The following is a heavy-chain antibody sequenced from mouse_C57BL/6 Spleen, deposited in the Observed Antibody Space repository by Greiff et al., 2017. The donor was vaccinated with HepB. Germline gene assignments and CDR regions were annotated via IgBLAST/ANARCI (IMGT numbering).Heavy chain of an antibody. J-gene: IGHJ3*01. Sequence: VQLQQPGAELVMPGASVKLSCKASGYTFTSYWMHWVKQRPGQGLEWIGEIDPSDSYTNYNQKFKGKSTLTVDKSSSTAYMQLSSLTSEDSAVYYCARREGTAQVPFAYGGQGTLVTVSA. CDR3: ARREGTAQVPFAY. V-gene: IGHV1-69*01. CDR2: IDPSDSYT. D-gene: IGHD3-2*02. CDR1: GYTFTSYW.